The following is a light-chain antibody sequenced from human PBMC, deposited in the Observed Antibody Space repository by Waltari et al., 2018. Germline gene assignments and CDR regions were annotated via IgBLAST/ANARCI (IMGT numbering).Light chain of an antibody. J-gene: IGLJ2*01. CDR1: SGSIATKY. V-gene: IGLV6-57*01. CDR2: EDN. CDR3: QSYDSNIVV. Sequence: NFMLTQPHSVSESPGKTVTISCTRSSGSIATKYVQWYQQRPGTSPTTVIYEDNQRSSGVPGRFSGSIDSSSNSATLTIAGLKTEDEADYYCQSYDSNIVVFGGGTKLTVL.